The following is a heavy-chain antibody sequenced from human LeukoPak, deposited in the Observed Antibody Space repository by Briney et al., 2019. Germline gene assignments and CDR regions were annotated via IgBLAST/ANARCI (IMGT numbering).Heavy chain of an antibody. D-gene: IGHD2-2*02. CDR2: INHSGST. J-gene: IGHJ4*02. V-gene: IGHV4-34*01. CDR1: GGSFSGYY. CDR3: ARGPGPDIVVVPAAIFDY. Sequence: SEALSLTCAVYGGSFSGYYWSWIRQPPGKGLEWIGEINHSGSTNYNPSLKSRVTISVDTSKNQFSLKLSSVTAADTAVYYCARGPGPDIVVVPAAIFDYWGQGTLVTVSS.